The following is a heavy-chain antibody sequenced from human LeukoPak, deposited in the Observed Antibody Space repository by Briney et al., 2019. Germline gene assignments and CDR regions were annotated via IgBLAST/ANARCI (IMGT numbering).Heavy chain of an antibody. CDR1: GFTFSNYA. Sequence: GGSLRLSCAAAGFTFSNYAMSWVRQAPGKGLEWVSAINGNVGGTYHADSVKGRFNISRDNSKNTLFLQMNSLRAEDTAVYYCAKPRVGDFIVVVPAAEDCWGQGTLVTVSS. CDR3: AKPRVGDFIVVVPAAEDC. V-gene: IGHV3-23*01. D-gene: IGHD2-2*01. J-gene: IGHJ4*02. CDR2: INGNVGGT.